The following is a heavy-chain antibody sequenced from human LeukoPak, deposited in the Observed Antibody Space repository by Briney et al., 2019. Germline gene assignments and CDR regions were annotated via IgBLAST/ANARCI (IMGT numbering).Heavy chain of an antibody. D-gene: IGHD6-19*01. J-gene: IGHJ6*03. Sequence: GGSLRLSCAASGFTFSSYSMNWVRQAPGKVLEWVSSISTSSYISYANSVKGRFTISRDNAKTALYLQMNSLRAEDTAVYYCARAPLAVAGYFYYYMDVWGKGTTVTVSS. V-gene: IGHV3-21*01. CDR3: ARAPLAVAGYFYYYMDV. CDR1: GFTFSSYS. CDR2: ISTSSYI.